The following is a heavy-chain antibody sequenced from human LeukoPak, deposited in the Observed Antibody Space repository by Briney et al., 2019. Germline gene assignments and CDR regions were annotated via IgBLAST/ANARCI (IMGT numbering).Heavy chain of an antibody. V-gene: IGHV4-39*01. CDR1: GGSISSSSYY. J-gene: IGHJ6*02. Sequence: SETLSLTCTVSGGSISSSSYYWGWIRQPPGKGLKWIGSIYYRGSTYYNPSLKSRVTISVDTSKNQFSLKLSSVTAADTAVYYCARSRVTYKYDMDVWGQGTTVTVSS. D-gene: IGHD1-1*01. CDR2: IYYRGST. CDR3: ARSRVTYKYDMDV.